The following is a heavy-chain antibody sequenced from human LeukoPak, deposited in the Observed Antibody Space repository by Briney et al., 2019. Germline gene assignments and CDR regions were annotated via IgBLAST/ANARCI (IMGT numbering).Heavy chain of an antibody. CDR2: IYHSGST. V-gene: IGHV4-38-2*01. CDR3: ARHVYSNYYFDY. J-gene: IGHJ4*02. CDR1: GYSISSGYY. Sequence: PSETLSLTCAVSGYSISSGYYWGWIRQPPGKGLEWIGRIYHSGSTYYNPSLKSRVTISVDTSKNQFSLKLSSVTAADTAVYYCARHVYSNYYFDYWGQGTLVTVSS. D-gene: IGHD4-11*01.